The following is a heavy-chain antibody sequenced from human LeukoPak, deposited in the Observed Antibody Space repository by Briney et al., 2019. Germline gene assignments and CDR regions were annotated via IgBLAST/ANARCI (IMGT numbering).Heavy chain of an antibody. Sequence: GGSLRLSCAASGFTFSSYAMSWVRQAPGKGLEWVSAISGSGGSTYYADSVKGRFTISRDNSKNTLYLQMNSLRAEDTAVYYCAKDRPYYYDTSYGMDVWGQGTTVTVSS. CDR3: AKDRPYYYDTSYGMDV. CDR1: GFTFSSYA. J-gene: IGHJ6*02. D-gene: IGHD3-22*01. CDR2: ISGSGGST. V-gene: IGHV3-23*01.